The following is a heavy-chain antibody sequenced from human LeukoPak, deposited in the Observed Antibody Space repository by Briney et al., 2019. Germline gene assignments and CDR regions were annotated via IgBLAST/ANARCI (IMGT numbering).Heavy chain of an antibody. J-gene: IGHJ4*02. Sequence: PSETLSLTCAVSGYSISSGYYWGWLRQPPGKGLEWVGSIYHSGSTSYNPSLKSRVTISVDTPKNQSSLKLSSGTAADTAVYYCARVGSGYVVIDYWGQGTLVTVSS. CDR3: ARVGSGYVVIDY. CDR2: IYHSGST. D-gene: IGHD3-22*01. V-gene: IGHV4-38-2*01. CDR1: GYSISSGYY.